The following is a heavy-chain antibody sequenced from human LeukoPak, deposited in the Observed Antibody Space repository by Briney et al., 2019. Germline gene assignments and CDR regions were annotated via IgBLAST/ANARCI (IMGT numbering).Heavy chain of an antibody. D-gene: IGHD3-22*01. Sequence: PSETLSLTCTVSGGSISSGDYYWSWIRQPPGKGLEWIGYIYYSGSTYYNPSLKSRVTISADTSKNQFSLKLSSVTAADTAVYYCARGGDYYDSSGYYRGLAFDIWGQGTMVTVSS. V-gene: IGHV4-30-4*08. CDR2: IYYSGST. CDR1: GGSISSGDYY. J-gene: IGHJ3*02. CDR3: ARGGDYYDSSGYYRGLAFDI.